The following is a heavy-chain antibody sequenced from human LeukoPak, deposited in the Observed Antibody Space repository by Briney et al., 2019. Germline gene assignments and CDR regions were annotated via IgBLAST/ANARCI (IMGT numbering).Heavy chain of an antibody. CDR2: IYYSGST. CDR1: GGSFSGYY. J-gene: IGHJ4*02. Sequence: SETLSLTCAVYGGSFSGYYWSWIRQPPGKGLEWIGYIYYSGSTNYNPSLKSRVTISVDTSKNQFSLKLSSVTAADTAVYYCARALGVAAPIDYWGQGTLVTVSS. D-gene: IGHD2-15*01. V-gene: IGHV4-59*01. CDR3: ARALGVAAPIDY.